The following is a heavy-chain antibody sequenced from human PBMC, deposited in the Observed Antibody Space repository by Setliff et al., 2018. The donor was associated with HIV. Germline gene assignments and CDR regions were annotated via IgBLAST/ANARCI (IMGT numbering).Heavy chain of an antibody. V-gene: IGHV4-4*07. Sequence: PSETLSLTCTVSGGSISSYYWSWIRQPAGKGLEWIGRIYTSGSTNYNPSLKSRVTMSVDTSKNQFSLKLRSVTATDTAVYYCARRIAVANYYFDFWGQGTLVTVSS. D-gene: IGHD6-19*01. CDR3: ARRIAVANYYFDF. J-gene: IGHJ4*02. CDR1: GGSISSYY. CDR2: IYTSGST.